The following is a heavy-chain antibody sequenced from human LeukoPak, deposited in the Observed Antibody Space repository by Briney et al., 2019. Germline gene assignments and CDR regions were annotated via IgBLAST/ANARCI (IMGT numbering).Heavy chain of an antibody. CDR2: LSESGTST. CDR1: GFAFSTSA. CDR3: VKNFPSFSDXXGYFPINWFDP. J-gene: IGHJ5*02. D-gene: IGHD5-18*01. Sequence: PGGSLRLSCVASGFAFSTSAMTWVRQAPGKGLEWVSALSESGTSTYYAGSVKGRFTISRDTSKNTMYLQMNSLRAEDTATYYCVKNFPSFSDXXGYFPINWFDPWGQGTLVTV. V-gene: IGHV3-23*01.